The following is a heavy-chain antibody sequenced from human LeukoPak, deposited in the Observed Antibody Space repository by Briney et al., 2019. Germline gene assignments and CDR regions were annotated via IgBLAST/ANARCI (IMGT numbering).Heavy chain of an antibody. V-gene: IGHV4-61*02. CDR1: DGSLSSGTYY. D-gene: IGHD5-18*01. Sequence: SQTLSLTCTVSDGSLSSGTYYLSWIRQPAGKGLEWIGRIYTSGSTNYNPSLKSRVTISVDTSKNQFSLKLSSVTAADTAVYYCARVGRGYIYGYLDHWGQGTLVTVSS. CDR3: ARVGRGYIYGYLDH. CDR2: IYTSGST. J-gene: IGHJ4*02.